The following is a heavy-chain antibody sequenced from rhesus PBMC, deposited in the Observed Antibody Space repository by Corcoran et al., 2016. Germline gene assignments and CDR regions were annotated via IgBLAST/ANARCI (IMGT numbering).Heavy chain of an antibody. J-gene: IGHJ6*01. CDR3: ARHSDTVTTFGLDS. Sequence: QVQLQESGPGRVKPSEDLSLTCAGSGYSISCGYYWGWIRQSPGKGLAYIGYISGGTGSTCYNPSLNSRVTMSKDSSKNQFSLKLTSVTAADTAFYFCARHSDTVTTFGLDSWGQGVVVTVSS. D-gene: IGHD4-23*01. V-gene: IGHV4-99*01. CDR1: GYSISCGYY. CDR2: ISGGTGST.